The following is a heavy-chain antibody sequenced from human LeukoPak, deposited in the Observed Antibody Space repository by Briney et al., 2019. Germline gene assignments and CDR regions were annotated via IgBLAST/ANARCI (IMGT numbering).Heavy chain of an antibody. Sequence: SETLSLTCAVYGGSFSGYYWSWIRQPPGKGLEWIGEINHSGSTNYNPSLKSRVTISVDTSKNQFSLKLSSVTAADTAVYYCARGRYDSSGYRRNWFHPWGQGTLVTVSS. V-gene: IGHV4-34*01. J-gene: IGHJ5*02. CDR2: INHSGST. CDR3: ARGRYDSSGYRRNWFHP. D-gene: IGHD3-22*01. CDR1: GGSFSGYY.